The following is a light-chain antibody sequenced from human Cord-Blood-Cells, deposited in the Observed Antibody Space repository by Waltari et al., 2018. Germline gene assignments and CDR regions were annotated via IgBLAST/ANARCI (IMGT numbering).Light chain of an antibody. V-gene: IGLV2-8*01. Sequence: QPALPQPPSACGSPGQSAPISCTGTSSAVGGYIHVSWYQQHPGKAPNLMIYEVSKRPSGVPDRFSGSKSGNTASLTVSGLQAEDEADYYCSSYAGSNNLVFGGGTKLTVL. CDR3: SSYAGSNNLV. CDR2: EVS. J-gene: IGLJ2*01. CDR1: SSAVGGYIH.